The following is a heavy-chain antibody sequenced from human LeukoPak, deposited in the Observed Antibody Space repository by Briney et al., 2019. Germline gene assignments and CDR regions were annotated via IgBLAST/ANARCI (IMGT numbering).Heavy chain of an antibody. CDR1: GLTFSNYN. J-gene: IGHJ4*02. CDR2: ISYSSSYI. CDR3: ARDFFAFGGVIALLDY. Sequence: GGSLRLSCAASGLTFSNYNMNWVRQAPGKGLEWVSSISYSSSYIYYADSVRGRFTISRDNAKNSLYLQMNSLRAEDSAVYYCARDFFAFGGVIALLDYWGQGTLVTVSS. D-gene: IGHD3-16*02. V-gene: IGHV3-21*01.